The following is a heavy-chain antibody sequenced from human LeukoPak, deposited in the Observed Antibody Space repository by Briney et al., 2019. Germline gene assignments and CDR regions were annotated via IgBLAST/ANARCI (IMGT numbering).Heavy chain of an antibody. CDR2: IYYSGNT. D-gene: IGHD3-3*01. Sequence: SETLSLTCTVSGGSISNSDYYWGWIRQPPGKGLEWVASIYYSGNTFYNPSLKSRVTISVGPSKDHFSLKVSSMTAADTAVYYCARHNDFWSGYLGYWGRGTLVTVSS. CDR1: GGSISNSDYY. CDR3: ARHNDFWSGYLGY. V-gene: IGHV4-39*01. J-gene: IGHJ4*02.